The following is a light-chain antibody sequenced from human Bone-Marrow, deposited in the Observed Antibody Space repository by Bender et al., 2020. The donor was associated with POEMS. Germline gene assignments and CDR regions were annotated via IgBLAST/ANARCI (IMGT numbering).Light chain of an antibody. J-gene: IGLJ1*01. V-gene: IGLV2-14*02. CDR3: SSYTDNSYV. Sequence: QSALTQPASVSGSPGQSITISCTGSSTDVGSYNLVSWYQQHPDTAPKLLIYEVNKRPSGVSNRFSGTKSANTASLTISGLQAEDEADYYCSSYTDNSYVFGSGTKVTVL. CDR1: STDVGSYNL. CDR2: EVN.